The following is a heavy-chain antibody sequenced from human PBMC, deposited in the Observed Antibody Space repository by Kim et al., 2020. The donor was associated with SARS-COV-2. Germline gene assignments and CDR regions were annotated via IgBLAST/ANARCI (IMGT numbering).Heavy chain of an antibody. CDR1: GFTFSNAW. CDR3: TTIISAAYRGL. CDR2: IKTKTDGETT. D-gene: IGHD6-13*01. J-gene: IGHJ4*02. V-gene: IGHV3-15*01. Sequence: GGSLRLSCAASGFTFSNAWMSWVRQASGKGLEWIGRIKTKTDGETTDYAEPVKGRFTISRDDSKNTLYLQMNSLKTEDTAHYYCTTIISAAYRGLWGQGT.